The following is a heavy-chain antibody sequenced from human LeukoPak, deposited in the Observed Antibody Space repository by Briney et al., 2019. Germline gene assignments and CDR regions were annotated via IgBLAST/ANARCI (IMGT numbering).Heavy chain of an antibody. D-gene: IGHD3-10*01. CDR1: GGSISSYY. Sequence: SETLSLTCTVSGGSISSYYCSWIRQPPGKGLEWIGEINHSGSTNYNPSLKSRVTISVDRSKNQFSLKLRSVTAADTAVYYCARLWFGELVTDSWGQGTLVTVSS. J-gene: IGHJ4*02. V-gene: IGHV4-34*01. CDR2: INHSGST. CDR3: ARLWFGELVTDS.